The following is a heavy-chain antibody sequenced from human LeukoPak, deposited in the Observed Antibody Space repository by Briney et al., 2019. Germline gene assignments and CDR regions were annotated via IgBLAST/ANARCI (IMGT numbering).Heavy chain of an antibody. CDR3: AKNGGYHPGAFDI. J-gene: IGHJ3*02. D-gene: IGHD5-18*01. CDR2: ISGSGGST. Sequence: PGGSLRLSCAASGFTFSSYAMSWVRQAPGKGLEWVSAISGSGGSTYYADPVKGRFTISRDNSKNTLYLQMNSLRAEDTAVYYCAKNGGYHPGAFDIWGQGTMVTVSS. V-gene: IGHV3-23*01. CDR1: GFTFSSYA.